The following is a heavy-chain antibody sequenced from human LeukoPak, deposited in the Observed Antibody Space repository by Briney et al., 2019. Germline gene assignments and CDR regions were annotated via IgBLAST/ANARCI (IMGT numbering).Heavy chain of an antibody. CDR3: AKIAGGSYSYNWFDP. J-gene: IGHJ5*02. Sequence: GGSLRLSCAASGFTFSSYWMSWVRQAPGKGLEWVANIKQDGSEKYYVDSVKGRFTISRDNAKNSLYLQMISLRGDDTAVYYCAKIAGGSYSYNWFDPWGQGTLVTVSS. D-gene: IGHD1-26*01. CDR1: GFTFSSYW. V-gene: IGHV3-7*03. CDR2: IKQDGSEK.